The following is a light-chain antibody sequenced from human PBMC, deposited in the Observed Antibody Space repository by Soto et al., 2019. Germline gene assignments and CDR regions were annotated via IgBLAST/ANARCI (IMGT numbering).Light chain of an antibody. V-gene: IGLV2-14*01. CDR1: SNDVGGYTY. CDR2: EMT. J-gene: IGLJ2*01. Sequence: QSVLTQPASVSGSPGQSIIMTCTGTSNDVGGYTYVSWYQQHPGKAPKLLIYEMTNRPPGVSSRFSASKSGNTASLTISGLQADDEALYYCTSYTTSNTVVFGGGTKVTVL. CDR3: TSYTTSNTVV.